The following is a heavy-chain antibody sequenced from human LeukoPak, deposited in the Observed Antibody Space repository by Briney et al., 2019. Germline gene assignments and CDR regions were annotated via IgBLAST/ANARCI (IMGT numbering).Heavy chain of an antibody. CDR1: GFTFDDYT. J-gene: IGHJ4*02. Sequence: GGSLRLSCAASGFTFDDYTMHWVRQAPGKGLEWVSGISWNSGSIGYADSVKGRFTISRDNAKNSLYLQMNSLRAEDTALYYCAKDIDIVATHSFDYWGQGTLVTVSS. CDR2: ISWNSGSI. V-gene: IGHV3-9*01. D-gene: IGHD5-12*01. CDR3: AKDIDIVATHSFDY.